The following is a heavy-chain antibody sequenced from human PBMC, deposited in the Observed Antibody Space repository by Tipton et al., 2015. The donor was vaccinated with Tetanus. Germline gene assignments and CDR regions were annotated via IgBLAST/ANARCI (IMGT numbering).Heavy chain of an antibody. CDR2: IYYSGST. CDR1: GGSISSYY. CDR3: ARDDPPYDSRENSYYYYGMDV. J-gene: IGHJ6*02. D-gene: IGHD3-22*01. Sequence: GLVKPSETLSLTCTVSGGSISSYYWSWIRQPPGKGLEWIGYIYYSGSTNYNPSLKSRVTISVDTSKNQFSLKLSSVTAADTAVYYCARDDPPYDSRENSYYYYGMDVWGQGTTVTVSS. V-gene: IGHV4-59*01.